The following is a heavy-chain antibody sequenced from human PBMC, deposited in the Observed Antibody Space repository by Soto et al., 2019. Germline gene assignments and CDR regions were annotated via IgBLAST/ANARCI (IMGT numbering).Heavy chain of an antibody. V-gene: IGHV3-23*01. CDR3: AKPSAYGDFAGSFDS. Sequence: ESGGGLVQRGGSLRLSCVASGFIFDNYAMNWVRQVPGKGLEWISNIGGRGGNTFYAASLRGRFTISRDNSRNTVYLEMNNLRVEDSATYYCAKPSAYGDFAGSFDSWGQGTLVTVS. D-gene: IGHD4-17*01. CDR2: IGGRGGNT. J-gene: IGHJ4*02. CDR1: GFIFDNYA.